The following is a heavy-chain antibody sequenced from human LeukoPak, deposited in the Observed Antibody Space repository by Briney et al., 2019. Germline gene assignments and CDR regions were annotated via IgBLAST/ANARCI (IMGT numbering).Heavy chain of an antibody. CDR1: GFTFSIYS. Sequence: GGSLRLSCATSGFTFSIYSMNWVRQAPGKGLECVSYISGSGNSIYYADSVKGRFTISRDNSKNTLYLQMNSLRAEDTAVYYCAKARGGYGDPYYYYGMDVWGQGTTVTVSS. CDR3: AKARGGYGDPYYYYGMDV. CDR2: ISGSGNSI. V-gene: IGHV3-23*01. D-gene: IGHD4-17*01. J-gene: IGHJ6*02.